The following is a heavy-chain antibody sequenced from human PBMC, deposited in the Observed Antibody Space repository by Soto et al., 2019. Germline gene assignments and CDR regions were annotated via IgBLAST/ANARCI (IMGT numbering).Heavy chain of an antibody. CDR3: ARSQRGRTAFTFDY. V-gene: IGHV4-59*01. D-gene: IGHD1-26*01. CDR1: GGSISSYY. Sequence: TSETLSLTCTVSGGSISSYYWSWIRQPPGKGLEWIGYIYYSGSTNYNPSLKSRVTISLDTSKNQFSLKLASVTAADTAVYFCARSQRGRTAFTFDYWGQGALVTVSS. CDR2: IYYSGST. J-gene: IGHJ4*02.